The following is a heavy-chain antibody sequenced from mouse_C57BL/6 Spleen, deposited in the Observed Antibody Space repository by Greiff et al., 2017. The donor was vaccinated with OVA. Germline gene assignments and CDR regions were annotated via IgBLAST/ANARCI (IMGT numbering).Heavy chain of an antibody. CDR3: ARPSYYGSSYYFDY. CDR1: GYTFTSYG. V-gene: IGHV1-81*01. CDR2: IYPRSGNT. J-gene: IGHJ2*01. D-gene: IGHD1-1*01. Sequence: QVQLKQSGAELARPGASVKLSCKASGYTFTSYGISWVKQRTGQGLEWIGEIYPRSGNTYYNEKFKGKATLTADKSSSTAYMELRSLTSEDSAVYFCARPSYYGSSYYFDYWGQGTTLTVSS.